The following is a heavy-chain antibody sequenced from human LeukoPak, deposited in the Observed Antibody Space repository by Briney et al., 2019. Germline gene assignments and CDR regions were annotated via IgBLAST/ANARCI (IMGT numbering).Heavy chain of an antibody. Sequence: SETLSLTCTVSGGSISSGGYYWSWIRQPPGKGLEWIGYIYHSGSTYYNPSLKSRVTISVDRSKNQFSLKLSSVTAADTAVYYCARVVYDFWSGPSGGWFDPWGQGTLVTVSS. CDR2: IYHSGST. CDR3: ARVVYDFWSGPSGGWFDP. D-gene: IGHD3-3*01. CDR1: GGSISSGGYY. V-gene: IGHV4-30-2*01. J-gene: IGHJ5*02.